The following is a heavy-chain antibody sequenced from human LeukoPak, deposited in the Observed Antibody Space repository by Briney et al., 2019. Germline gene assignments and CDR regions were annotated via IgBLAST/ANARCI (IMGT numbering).Heavy chain of an antibody. CDR1: GFTFDDYA. CDR2: ISWNSGSI. Sequence: PGRSLRLSCAASGFTFDDYAMHWVRQAPGKGLEWVSGISWNSGSIGYADSVKGRFTISRDNAKNSLYLQMNSLRAEDTALYYCAEDRVFTIFGVVNYYYYGMDVWGQGTTVTVSS. V-gene: IGHV3-9*01. D-gene: IGHD3-3*01. CDR3: AEDRVFTIFGVVNYYYYGMDV. J-gene: IGHJ6*02.